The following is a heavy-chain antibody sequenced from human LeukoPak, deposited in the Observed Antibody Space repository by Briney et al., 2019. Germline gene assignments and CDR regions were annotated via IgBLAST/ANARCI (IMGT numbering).Heavy chain of an antibody. CDR2: IKSKTDGGTT. CDR3: TTVSALLGTWYYDFWSGHHEDY. V-gene: IGHV3-15*01. CDR1: GFTFSNAW. J-gene: IGHJ4*02. D-gene: IGHD3-3*01. Sequence: MTGGSLRLSCAASGFTFSNAWMSWVRQAPGKGLEWVGRIKSKTDGGTTDYAAPVKGRFTISRDDSKNTLYLQMNSLKTEDTAVYYCTTVSALLGTWYYDFWSGHHEDYWGQGTLVTVSS.